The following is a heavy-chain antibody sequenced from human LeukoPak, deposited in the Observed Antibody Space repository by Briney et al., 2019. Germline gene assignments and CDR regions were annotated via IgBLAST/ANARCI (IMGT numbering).Heavy chain of an antibody. CDR2: IYYSGST. D-gene: IGHD4-23*01. V-gene: IGHV4-59*01. Sequence: PSETLSLTCTVSGGSISSYYWSWIRQPPGKGLEWIGYIYYSGSTNYNPSLKSRVTISVDTSKNQFSLKLSSVTAADTAVYYCARAPHYGGNLIDYWGQGTLVTVSS. CDR1: GGSISSYY. J-gene: IGHJ4*02. CDR3: ARAPHYGGNLIDY.